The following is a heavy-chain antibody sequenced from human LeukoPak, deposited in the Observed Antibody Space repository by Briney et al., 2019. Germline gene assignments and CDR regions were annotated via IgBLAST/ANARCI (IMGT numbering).Heavy chain of an antibody. CDR2: IKQDGSET. D-gene: IGHD2-21*01. CDR3: ARYRMVSYYFDN. CDR1: GFIFSNYW. J-gene: IGHJ4*02. Sequence: GGSLRLSCATSGFIFSNYWMSWVRQAPGKGLEWVANIKQDGSETYYVDSVKGRSTISRDDAKNSLYLQMNSLRAEDTAVYYCARYRMVSYYFDNWGQGSLVTVSS. V-gene: IGHV3-7*01.